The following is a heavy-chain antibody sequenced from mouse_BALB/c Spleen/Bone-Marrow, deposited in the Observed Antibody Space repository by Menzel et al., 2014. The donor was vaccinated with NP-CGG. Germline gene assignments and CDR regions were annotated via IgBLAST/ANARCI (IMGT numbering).Heavy chain of an antibody. CDR2: IYPGNSDT. Sequence: EVQLQQSGTVLARPGASVKMSCKASGYTFTSCWMHWVKQRPGQGLEWIGTIYPGNSDTTYNQKFKGKAKLTVVTSTSTAYMELSSLTNEDSAVYYCTTLARNYFDYWGQGTTLTVSS. V-gene: IGHV1-5*01. CDR3: TTLARNYFDY. CDR1: GYTFTSCW. J-gene: IGHJ2*01.